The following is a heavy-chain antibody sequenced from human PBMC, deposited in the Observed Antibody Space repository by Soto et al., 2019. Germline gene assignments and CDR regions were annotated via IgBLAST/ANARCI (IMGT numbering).Heavy chain of an antibody. J-gene: IGHJ6*02. Sequence: QVQLVESGGGVVQPGRSLRLSCAASGFTFSSYGMHWVRQAPGKGLEWVAVISYDGSNKYYADSVKGRFIISRDNSKNTLYLQMNSLRAEDTAVYYCAKDQDIVVVPAADYGMDVWGQGTTVTVSS. CDR2: ISYDGSNK. V-gene: IGHV3-30*18. CDR3: AKDQDIVVVPAADYGMDV. D-gene: IGHD2-2*01. CDR1: GFTFSSYG.